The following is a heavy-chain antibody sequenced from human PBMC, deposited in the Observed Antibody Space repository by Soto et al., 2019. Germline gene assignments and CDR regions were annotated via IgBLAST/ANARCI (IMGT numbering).Heavy chain of an antibody. V-gene: IGHV2-5*02. D-gene: IGHD1-1*01. J-gene: IGHJ4*02. CDR2: IYWDDDK. CDR1: GFSLSTSGVG. Sequence: GSGPKLVNKTQTLTLXCTFSGFSLSTSGVGVGWIRQPPGKALEWLALIYWDDDKRYSPSLKSRLTITKDTSKNQVVLTMTNMDPVDTATYYCALENWNDVIDYWGQGTLVTVSS. CDR3: ALENWNDVIDY.